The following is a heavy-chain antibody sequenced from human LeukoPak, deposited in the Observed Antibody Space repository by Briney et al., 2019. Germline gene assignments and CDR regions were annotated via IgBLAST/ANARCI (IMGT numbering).Heavy chain of an antibody. V-gene: IGHV3-74*01. J-gene: IGHJ4*02. CDR2: INSDGSGT. CDR3: ARAAYGGNPDY. Sequence: PGGSLRLSCAASGFTFNSYWMHWVRQAPGKGLVWVSRINSDGSGTTYADSVKGRFTISRDNAKNTLYLQMNSLRAEDTALYYCARAAYGGNPDYWGQGTLVTVSS. D-gene: IGHD4-23*01. CDR1: GFTFNSYW.